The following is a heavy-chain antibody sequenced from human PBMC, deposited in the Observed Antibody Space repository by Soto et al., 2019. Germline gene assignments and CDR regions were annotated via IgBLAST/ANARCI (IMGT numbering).Heavy chain of an antibody. D-gene: IGHD2-21*01. CDR3: PKSSEKPYQPPLQH. CDR2: ISTNGGLT. CDR1: GFTFSVYA. Sequence: PVGSLRLSCAASGFTFSVYAMSCVRQSPGKGLEWVSAISTNGGLTFYADSLRGRFTISRDNSKSTLYLQMNNLRAEDTAIYYCPKSSEKPYQPPLQHWGRGTLGTVSS. J-gene: IGHJ1*01. V-gene: IGHV3-23*01.